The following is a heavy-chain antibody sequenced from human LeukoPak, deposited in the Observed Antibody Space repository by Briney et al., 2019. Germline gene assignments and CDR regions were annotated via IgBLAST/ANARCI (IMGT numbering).Heavy chain of an antibody. CDR2: INPRSGDT. V-gene: IGHV1-2*02. D-gene: IGHD3-10*01. J-gene: IGHJ4*02. CDR3: VITGELWFGDLVLDY. CDR1: GFIFTDYH. Sequence: AAVKVSCKSSGFIFTDYHLHWLRQAPGQGLEWMGWINPRSGDTTYAQKFLGKVTMTRDTSTNTAYMDLSSLRSDDTAVYYCVITGELWFGDLVLDYWGQGTLVTVSS.